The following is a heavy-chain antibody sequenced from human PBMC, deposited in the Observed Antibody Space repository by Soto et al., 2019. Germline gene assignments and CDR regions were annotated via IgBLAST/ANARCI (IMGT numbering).Heavy chain of an antibody. J-gene: IGHJ4*02. V-gene: IGHV3-30-3*01. Sequence: PGGSLRLSCAASGFTFSSYAMHWVRQAPGKGLEWVAVISYDGSNKYYADSVKGRFTISRDNSKNTLYLQMNSLRAEDTAVYYCARGVTYYYDSSGYYVYWGQGT. CDR2: ISYDGSNK. CDR1: GFTFSSYA. D-gene: IGHD3-22*01. CDR3: ARGVTYYYDSSGYYVY.